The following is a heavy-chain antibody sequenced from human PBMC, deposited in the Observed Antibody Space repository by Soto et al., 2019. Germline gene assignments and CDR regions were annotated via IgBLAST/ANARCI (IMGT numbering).Heavy chain of an antibody. CDR1: GFTFSSYG. J-gene: IGHJ4*02. CDR3: AKEPPKPRRSRAYLDY. CDR2: IAYDGSNK. V-gene: IGHV3-30*18. Sequence: QVQLGESVGGVVQPGRCLRLSCAASGFTFSSYGMHWVRQAPGKGLEGVAVIAYDGSNKYYADSVKGRFTISRDNSKNTMYLQMNRLKAEDTAVYYCAKEPPKPRRSRAYLDYWGQRTLVTVSS.